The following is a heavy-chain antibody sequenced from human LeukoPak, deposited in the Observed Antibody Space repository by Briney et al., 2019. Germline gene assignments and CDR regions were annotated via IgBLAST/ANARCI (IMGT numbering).Heavy chain of an antibody. J-gene: IGHJ4*02. CDR2: IYYSGST. V-gene: IGHV4-61*01. Sequence: SETLSLTCTVSGGSVSSGSYYWSWTRQPPGKGLEWIGYIYYSGSTNYNPSLKSRVTISVDTSKNQFSLKLSSVTAADTAVYYCGRAFFGAKVARYYFDYWGQGTLVTVSS. CDR3: GRAFFGAKVARYYFDY. CDR1: GGSVSSGSYY. D-gene: IGHD3-16*01.